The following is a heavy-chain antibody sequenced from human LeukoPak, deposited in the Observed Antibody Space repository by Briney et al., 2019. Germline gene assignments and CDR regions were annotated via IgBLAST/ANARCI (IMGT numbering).Heavy chain of an antibody. CDR3: ARCYYGSGSYYMYYFDY. CDR2: IIPIFGTA. D-gene: IGHD3-10*01. Sequence: SVKVSCKASGGTFSSYAISWVRQAPGQGLEWMGGIIPIFGTANYAQKFQGRVTVTADESTSTAYMELSSLRSKDTAVYYCARCYYGSGSYYMYYFDYWGQGTLVTVSS. J-gene: IGHJ4*02. V-gene: IGHV1-69*01. CDR1: GGTFSSYA.